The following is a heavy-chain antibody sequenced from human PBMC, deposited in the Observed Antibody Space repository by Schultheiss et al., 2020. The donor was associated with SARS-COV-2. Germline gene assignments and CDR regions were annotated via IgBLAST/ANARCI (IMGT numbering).Heavy chain of an antibody. CDR1: GGSISNDEW. Sequence: SETLSLTCVVSGGSISNDEWWSWVRQPPGKGLEWIGDVHHSGSTNVNPPLKSRVTISVDTSKNQFSLKLSSVTAADTAVYYCARDGRRFDYWGQGTLVTVSS. V-gene: IGHV4-4*02. CDR2: VHHSGST. J-gene: IGHJ4*02. CDR3: ARDGRRFDY.